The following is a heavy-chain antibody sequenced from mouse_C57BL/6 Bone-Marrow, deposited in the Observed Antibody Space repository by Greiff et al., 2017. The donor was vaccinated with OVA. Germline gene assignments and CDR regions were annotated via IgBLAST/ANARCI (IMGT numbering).Heavy chain of an antibody. V-gene: IGHV1-9*01. CDR3: AQTGRATDFGY. CDR2: ILPGSGST. Sequence: QVQLQQSGAELMKPGASVKLSCKATGYTFTGYWIEWVKQRPGHGLEWIGEILPGSGSTNYNEKFKGKATFTVDTSSNTAYMQRSSLTTEDAAIYYCAQTGRATDFGYWGQGTTLTVSS. D-gene: IGHD3-2*01. J-gene: IGHJ2*01. CDR1: GYTFTGYW.